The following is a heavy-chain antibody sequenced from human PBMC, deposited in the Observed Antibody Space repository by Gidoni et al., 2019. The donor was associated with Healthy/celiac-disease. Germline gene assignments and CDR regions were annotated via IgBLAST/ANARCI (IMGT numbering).Heavy chain of an antibody. J-gene: IGHJ3*02. V-gene: IGHV3-30*04. CDR3: AREGGSSSWYGAFDI. Sequence: QVQLVESGGGVVQPGRSLRLSCAASGFTFISYAMHGVRQAPGKGLEWVAVISYDGSNKYYADSVKGRFTISRDNSKNTLYLQMNSLRAEDTAVYYCAREGGSSSWYGAFDIWGQGTMVTVSS. CDR1: GFTFISYA. CDR2: ISYDGSNK. D-gene: IGHD6-13*01.